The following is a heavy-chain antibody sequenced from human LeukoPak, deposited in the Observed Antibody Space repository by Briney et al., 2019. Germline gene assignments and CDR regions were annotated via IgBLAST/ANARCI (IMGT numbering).Heavy chain of an antibody. Sequence: SETLSLTCTVSGGSISSSSYYWGWIRQPPGKGLEWIENIYYSGSTYYNPSLKSRVNISVDTSKNQFSLKLSSVTAADTAVYYCARGLRFLEWIYYYGMDVWGQGTTVTVSS. D-gene: IGHD3-3*01. CDR1: GGSISSSSYY. CDR2: IYYSGST. CDR3: ARGLRFLEWIYYYGMDV. V-gene: IGHV4-39*01. J-gene: IGHJ6*02.